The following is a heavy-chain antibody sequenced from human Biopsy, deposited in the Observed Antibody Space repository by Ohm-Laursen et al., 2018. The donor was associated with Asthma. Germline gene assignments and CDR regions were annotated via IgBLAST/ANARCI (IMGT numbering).Heavy chain of an antibody. CDR3: ARGRSGDWLYYFDY. D-gene: IGHD2-21*01. J-gene: IGHJ4*02. CDR1: GGSINSGGYS. CDR2: IYHRDTT. Sequence: PSDTLSLTCAVPGGSINSGGYSWTWIRQPPGKGLEWIGYIYHRDTTYYNPSLKSRVTISLDGSKNQFSLKLSSVTAADMAVYYCARGRSGDWLYYFDYWGQGALVTVSS. V-gene: IGHV4-30-2*01.